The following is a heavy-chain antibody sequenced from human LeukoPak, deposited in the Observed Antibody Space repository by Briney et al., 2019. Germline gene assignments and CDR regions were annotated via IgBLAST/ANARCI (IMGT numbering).Heavy chain of an antibody. Sequence: GGSLSLSCAPCVFTFSSYWISWVRQPPGKGLEWVANIKQDGREKYYVDSVKGRFNISRDNGKNSLYLQMNSLRAEDTAVYYCARKAYGLDVWGKGTTVTVSS. CDR2: IKQDGREK. CDR1: VFTFSSYW. CDR3: ARKAYGLDV. V-gene: IGHV3-7*03. J-gene: IGHJ6*04.